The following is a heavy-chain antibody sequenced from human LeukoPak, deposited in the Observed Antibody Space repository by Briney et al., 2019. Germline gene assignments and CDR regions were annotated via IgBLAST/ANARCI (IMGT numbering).Heavy chain of an antibody. CDR3: AKVSLAYCGGDCYPMSGFDY. D-gene: IGHD2-21*02. CDR1: GFTFSSYA. CDR2: ISGSGGST. J-gene: IGHJ4*02. Sequence: GGSLRLSCAASGFTFSSYAMSWVRQAPGKGLEWVSAISGSGGSTYYADSVKGRFTISRDNSKNTLYLQMNSLRAEDTAVYYCAKVSLAYCGGDCYPMSGFDYWGQGTLVTVSS. V-gene: IGHV3-23*01.